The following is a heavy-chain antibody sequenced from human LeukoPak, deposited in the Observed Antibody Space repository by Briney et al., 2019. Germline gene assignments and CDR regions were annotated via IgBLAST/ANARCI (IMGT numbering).Heavy chain of an antibody. D-gene: IGHD6-13*01. Sequence: PSETLSLTCTVSGGSISSSSYYWGWIRQPPGKGLEWIGSIYHSGSTYYNPSLKSRVTISVDTSKNQISLKLSSVTAADTAVYYCARNWYGSSWSEQIYYFDYWGQGTLVTVSS. CDR1: GGSISSSSYY. CDR2: IYHSGST. J-gene: IGHJ4*02. CDR3: ARNWYGSSWSEQIYYFDY. V-gene: IGHV4-39*07.